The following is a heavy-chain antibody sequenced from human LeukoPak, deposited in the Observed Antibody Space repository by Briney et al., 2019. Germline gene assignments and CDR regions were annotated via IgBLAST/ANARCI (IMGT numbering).Heavy chain of an antibody. CDR3: AKGRLREGLDY. Sequence: GGSLRLSCAASGFTFSSYAMSWVRQAPGKGLEWVSTISGSGGSTYYADSVKGRFTISGDNSKNTLYLQMNSLRAEDTAVYYCAKGRLREGLDYWGQGTLVTVSS. D-gene: IGHD6-25*01. CDR2: ISGSGGST. J-gene: IGHJ4*02. V-gene: IGHV3-23*01. CDR1: GFTFSSYA.